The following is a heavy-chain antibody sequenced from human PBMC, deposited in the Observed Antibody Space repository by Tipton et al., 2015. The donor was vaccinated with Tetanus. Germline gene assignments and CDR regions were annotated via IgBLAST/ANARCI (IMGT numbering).Heavy chain of an antibody. V-gene: IGHV4-31*03. CDR3: ARDRGVRGGYYYYHGMDV. CDR2: ISNSGST. Sequence: TLSLTCTVSGDSISSGDFYWSWIRQHPGKGLEWIGYISNSGSTYYNPSLKSRVTISVDTSQKQISLKVNSVTAADTAVYYCARDRGVRGGYYYYHGMDVWGQGTTVTVSS. J-gene: IGHJ6*02. CDR1: GDSISSGDFY. D-gene: IGHD3-10*01.